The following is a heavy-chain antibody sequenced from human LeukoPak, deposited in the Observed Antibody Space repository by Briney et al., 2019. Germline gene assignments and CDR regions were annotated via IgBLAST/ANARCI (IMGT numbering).Heavy chain of an antibody. V-gene: IGHV4-59*01. Sequence: SPSETLSLTCTVSGGSISSYYWSWIRQPPGKGLEWIGYINHSGTTNYNPSLKSRVTISVDTSKNQFSLKLSSVTAADTAVYYCARGYHACEYWGQGTLVTVSS. CDR1: GGSISSYY. CDR2: INHSGTT. D-gene: IGHD6-13*01. J-gene: IGHJ4*02. CDR3: ARGYHACEY.